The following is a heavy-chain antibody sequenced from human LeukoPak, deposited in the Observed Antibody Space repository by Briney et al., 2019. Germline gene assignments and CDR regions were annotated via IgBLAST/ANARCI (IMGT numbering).Heavy chain of an antibody. Sequence: PSETLSLTCTVSGGSISSSSYYWGWIRQPPGKGLEWIGEINHSGSTNYNPSLKSRVTISVDTSKNQFSLKLSSVTAADTAVYYCARGRSSGWSPPGGYWGQGTLVTVSS. D-gene: IGHD6-19*01. V-gene: IGHV4-39*07. J-gene: IGHJ4*02. CDR2: INHSGST. CDR1: GGSISSSSYY. CDR3: ARGRSSGWSPPGGY.